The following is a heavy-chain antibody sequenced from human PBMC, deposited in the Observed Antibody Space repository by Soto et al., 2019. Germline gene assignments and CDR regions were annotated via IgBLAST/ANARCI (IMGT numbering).Heavy chain of an antibody. Sequence: SETLSLTCAVSGGSISSSNWWSWVRQPPGKGLEWIGEIYHSGSTNYNPSLKSRVTISVDRSKNQFSLKLSSVTAADTAVYYCARERRYDILTGSHYYYGMDVWGQGTTVTVS. CDR1: GGSISSSNW. CDR3: ARERRYDILTGSHYYYGMDV. D-gene: IGHD3-9*01. CDR2: IYHSGST. J-gene: IGHJ6*02. V-gene: IGHV4-4*02.